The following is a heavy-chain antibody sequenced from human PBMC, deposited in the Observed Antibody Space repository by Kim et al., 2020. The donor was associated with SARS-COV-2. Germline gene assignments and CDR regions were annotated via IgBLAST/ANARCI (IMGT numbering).Heavy chain of an antibody. J-gene: IGHJ6*02. D-gene: IGHD1-26*01. CDR2: ISNEGSNK. CDR1: GFTFSSYG. V-gene: IGHV3-30*18. Sequence: GGSLRLSCAASGFTFSSYGMHWVRQAPGKGLEWVAVISNEGSNKNYVDSVKGRFTISRDNSKNTLYLQINSLRAEDTAVYYCAKDLRVSEGFYGMDVWGQGTTVTVSS. CDR3: AKDLRVSEGFYGMDV.